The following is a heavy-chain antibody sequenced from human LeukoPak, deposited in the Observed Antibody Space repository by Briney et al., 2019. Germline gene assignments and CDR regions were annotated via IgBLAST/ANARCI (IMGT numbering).Heavy chain of an antibody. CDR3: ARGSSTGTYNFDY. CDR2: INSDGSST. D-gene: IGHD1-1*01. CDR1: GFTFRTYW. V-gene: IGHV3-74*01. J-gene: IGHJ4*02. Sequence: PGGSLRLSCAASGFTFRTYWMHWVRQAPGKGLVWVSRINSDGSSTSYADSVKGRFTVSRDNAKNTLYLQISSLRAEDTAVYYCARGSSTGTYNFDYWGQGTLVTVSS.